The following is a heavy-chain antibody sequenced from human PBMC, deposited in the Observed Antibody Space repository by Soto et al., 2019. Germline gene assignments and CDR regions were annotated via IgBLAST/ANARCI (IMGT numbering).Heavy chain of an antibody. J-gene: IGHJ6*03. D-gene: IGHD3-10*01. CDR1: GYTFTSYG. V-gene: IGHV1-18*01. CDR2: ISAYNGNA. Sequence: ASVKVSCKASGYTFTSYGISWVRQAPGQGLEWMGWISAYNGNANYAQKLQGRVTMTTDTSTSTAYMELRSLRSDDTAVYYCARGNYYGSGSYYAPAYYYYYYYMDVWGKGTTVTV. CDR3: ARGNYYGSGSYYAPAYYYYYYYMDV.